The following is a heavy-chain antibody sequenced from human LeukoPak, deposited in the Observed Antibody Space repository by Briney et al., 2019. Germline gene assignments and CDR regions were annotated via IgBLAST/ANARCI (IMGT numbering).Heavy chain of an antibody. J-gene: IGHJ3*02. Sequence: ASVKVSCKASGYTFTGYYMHWVRQAPGQGLEWMGWMNPNSGGTKYAQKFQGRVTMTRDTSISTAYMDLSRLRSDDTAVYFCARDLYYGSGTTHGDACDIWGQGTMVTVSS. CDR2: MNPNSGGT. CDR3: ARDLYYGSGTTHGDACDI. D-gene: IGHD3-10*01. V-gene: IGHV1-2*02. CDR1: GYTFTGYY.